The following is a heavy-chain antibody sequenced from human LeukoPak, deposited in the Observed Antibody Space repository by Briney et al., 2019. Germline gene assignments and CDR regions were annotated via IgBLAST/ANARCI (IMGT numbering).Heavy chain of an antibody. D-gene: IGHD3-16*02. Sequence: GGSLRLSCAASGFTFSSYAMSWVRQAPGKGLEWVSVIYSGGSTYYADSVKGRFTISRDNSKNTLYLQMNSLRADDTAVYYCARDPANRGAFDIWGPGTMVTASS. CDR1: GFTFSSYA. V-gene: IGHV3-53*01. J-gene: IGHJ3*02. CDR3: ARDPANRGAFDI. CDR2: IYSGGST.